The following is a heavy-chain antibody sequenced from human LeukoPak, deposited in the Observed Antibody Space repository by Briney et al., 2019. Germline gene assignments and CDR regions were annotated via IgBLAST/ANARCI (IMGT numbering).Heavy chain of an antibody. D-gene: IGHD3-9*01. CDR2: IYYSGST. J-gene: IGHJ4*02. V-gene: IGHV4-30-4*01. CDR1: GGSISSGDYY. Sequence: PSETLSLTYTVSGGSISSGDYYWSWIRQPPGKGLEWIGYIYYSGSTYYNPSLKSRVTISVDTSKNQFSLKLSSVTAADTAVYYCARGRVDDILTVDYWGQGTLVTVSS. CDR3: ARGRVDDILTVDY.